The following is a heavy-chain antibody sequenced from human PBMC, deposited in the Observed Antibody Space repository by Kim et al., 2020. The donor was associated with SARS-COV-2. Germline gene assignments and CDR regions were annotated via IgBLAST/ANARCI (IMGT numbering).Heavy chain of an antibody. J-gene: IGHJ6*02. CDR2: ISSSGSTI. D-gene: IGHD6-13*01. CDR1: GFTFSSYE. Sequence: GGSLRLSCAASGFTFSSYEMNWVRQAPGKGLEWVSYISSSGSTIYYADSVKGRFTISRDNAKNSLYLQMNSLRAEDTAVYYCARMGLAAAGVYYYYGMDVWGQGTTVTVSS. CDR3: ARMGLAAAGVYYYYGMDV. V-gene: IGHV3-48*03.